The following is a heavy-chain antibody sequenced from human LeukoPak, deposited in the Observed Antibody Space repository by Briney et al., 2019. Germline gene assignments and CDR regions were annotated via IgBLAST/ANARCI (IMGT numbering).Heavy chain of an antibody. CDR3: ARRVVRPYYYGSGSYENWFDP. CDR1: GDSVSSNSAA. J-gene: IGHJ5*02. CDR2: TYYRSKWYN. V-gene: IGHV6-1*01. D-gene: IGHD3-10*01. Sequence: SQTLSLTCAISGDSVSSNSAAWNWIRQSPSRGLEWLGRTYYRSKWYNDYAVSVKSRITINPDTSKNQFSLQLNSVTPEDTAVYYCARRVVRPYYYGSGSYENWFDPWGQGALVTVSS.